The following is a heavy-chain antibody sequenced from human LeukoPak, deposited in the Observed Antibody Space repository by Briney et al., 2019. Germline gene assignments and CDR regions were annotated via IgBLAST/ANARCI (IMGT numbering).Heavy chain of an antibody. V-gene: IGHV3-7*01. CDR1: GFTFSSYW. CDR2: IKQDGSEK. CDR3: ARVKGGIAAAGTGYFDY. D-gene: IGHD6-13*01. J-gene: IGHJ4*02. Sequence: GGSLRLSCAASGFTFSSYWMSWVRQAPGEGLEWVANIKQDGSEKYYVDSVKGRFTISRDNAKNSLYLQMNSLRAEDTAVYYCARVKGGIAAAGTGYFDYWGQGTLVTVSS.